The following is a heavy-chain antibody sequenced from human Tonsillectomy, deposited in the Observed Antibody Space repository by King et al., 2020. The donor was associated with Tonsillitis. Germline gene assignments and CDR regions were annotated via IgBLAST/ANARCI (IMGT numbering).Heavy chain of an antibody. D-gene: IGHD3-10*01. J-gene: IGHJ2*01. CDR2: IYYSGST. CDR3: ARDLLGRGTMVRVENWYFDL. V-gene: IGHV4-61*01. Sequence: VQLQESGPGLVKPSETLSLTCTVSGGSVSSGSYYWSWIRQPPGKGLEWIGYIYYSGSTNYNPSLKSRVTISVDTSKNQFSLTLSSVTAADTAVYYCARDLLGRGTMVRVENWYFDLWGRGTLVTVSS. CDR1: GGSVSSGSYY.